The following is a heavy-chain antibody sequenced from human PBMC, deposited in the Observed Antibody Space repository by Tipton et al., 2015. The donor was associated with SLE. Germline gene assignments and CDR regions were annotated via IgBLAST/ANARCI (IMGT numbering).Heavy chain of an antibody. Sequence: TLSLTCTVSGGSIGSSSYYWGWIRQPPGKGLEWIGSIYYSGSTYYNPSLKSRVTISVDTSKNQFSLKLSSVTAADTAVYYCAGLVADPAGAFDIWGQGTMVTVSS. CDR1: GGSIGSSSYY. D-gene: IGHD2-8*02. CDR3: AGLVADPAGAFDI. V-gene: IGHV4-39*07. J-gene: IGHJ3*02. CDR2: IYYSGST.